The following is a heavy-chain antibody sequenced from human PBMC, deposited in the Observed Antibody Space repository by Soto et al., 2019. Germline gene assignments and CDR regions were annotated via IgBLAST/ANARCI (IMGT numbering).Heavy chain of an antibody. CDR1: GFTFSSYS. J-gene: IGHJ4*02. CDR2: ISSSSSTI. V-gene: IGHV3-48*02. D-gene: IGHD5-12*01. Sequence: EVQLVESGGGLVQPGGSLRLSCAASGFTFSSYSMNWVRQAPGKGLEWVSYISSSSSTIYYADSVKGRFTISRDNAKNSLYLQMNSPRDEDTAVYYCAREYSGYDFDYWGQGTLVTVSS. CDR3: AREYSGYDFDY.